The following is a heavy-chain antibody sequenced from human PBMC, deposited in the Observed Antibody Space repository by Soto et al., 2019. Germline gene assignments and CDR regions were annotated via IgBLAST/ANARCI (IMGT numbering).Heavy chain of an antibody. J-gene: IGHJ3*02. CDR1: GFSLSTSGVG. D-gene: IGHD3-22*01. V-gene: IGHV2-5*01. CDR2: SYWNDDQ. Sequence: QITLKESGPTLVKPTQTLTLTCTFSGFSLSTSGVGVVWIRQPPGKALEWLALSYWNDDQRYSPSLKSRLTITKDTSKNQVVLTMTNMDPVDTATYYCAHDNSDASGYYPLDAFDIWGQGTMVTVSS. CDR3: AHDNSDASGYYPLDAFDI.